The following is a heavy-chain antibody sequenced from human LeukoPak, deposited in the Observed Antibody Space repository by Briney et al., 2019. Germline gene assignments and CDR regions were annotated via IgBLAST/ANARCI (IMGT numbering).Heavy chain of an antibody. V-gene: IGHV4-59*11. Sequence: PSETLSLTCTVSGDSIRSHYWTWIRQPPGKGLDWIGYIYYSGTTNYNPSLKSRVTISVDTSKNQFSLNLRSVTAADTAIYYCARRYYYDSSGYYYSYLDYWGQGTLVTVSS. CDR1: GDSIRSHY. CDR3: ARRYYYDSSGYYYSYLDY. CDR2: IYYSGTT. D-gene: IGHD3-22*01. J-gene: IGHJ4*02.